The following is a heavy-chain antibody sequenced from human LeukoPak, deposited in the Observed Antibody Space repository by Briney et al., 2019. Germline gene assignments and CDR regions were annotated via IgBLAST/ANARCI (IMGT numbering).Heavy chain of an antibody. V-gene: IGHV4-38-2*02. CDR2: IYHSGST. Sequence: SETLSLTCTVSGYSISSGYYWGWIRQPPGKGLEWIGSIYHSGSTYYNPSLKSRVTISVDTSKNQFSLKLSSVTAADTAVYYCARVVTGYSGLYFDYWGQGTLVTVSS. J-gene: IGHJ4*02. CDR3: ARVVTGYSGLYFDY. D-gene: IGHD5-12*01. CDR1: GYSISSGYY.